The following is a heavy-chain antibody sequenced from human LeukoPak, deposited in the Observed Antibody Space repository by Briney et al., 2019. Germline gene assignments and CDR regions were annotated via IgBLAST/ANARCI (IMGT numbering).Heavy chain of an antibody. CDR2: IKQDGSEK. Sequence: GGSLRLSCAASGVTFSRDRMNWVRQAPGKGLEWVANIKQDGSEKYSVDSVKGRFTISRDNAETSLYLQMNSLRAEDTAVYYCARGYYDSSGDLYYYYYMDVWGKGTTVTVSS. CDR1: GVTFSRDR. D-gene: IGHD3-22*01. J-gene: IGHJ6*03. V-gene: IGHV3-7*01. CDR3: ARGYYDSSGDLYYYYYMDV.